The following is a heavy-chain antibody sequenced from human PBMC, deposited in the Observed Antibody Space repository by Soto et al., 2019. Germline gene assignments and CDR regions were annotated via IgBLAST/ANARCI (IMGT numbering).Heavy chain of an antibody. D-gene: IGHD6-19*01. CDR2: ISSSGSTI. V-gene: IGHV3-11*01. CDR1: GFTFMEYY. Sequence: PVEFLSLSGAAWGFTFMEYYMSWIRQAPGKGVGGVSYISSSGSTIYYADSVKGRFTISRDNAKNSLYLQMNSLRAEDTAVYYCARVSGGWQPFDYWGQGTLVTVSS. J-gene: IGHJ4*02. CDR3: ARVSGGWQPFDY.